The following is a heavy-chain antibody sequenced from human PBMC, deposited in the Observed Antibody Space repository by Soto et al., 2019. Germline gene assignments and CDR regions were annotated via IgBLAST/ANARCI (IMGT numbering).Heavy chain of an antibody. V-gene: IGHV4-30-2*01. CDR1: GGSISGTTYS. CDR2: IYDSGNT. CDR3: ARGQGAAAGHSNFDY. D-gene: IGHD6-13*01. Sequence: QLQLQESGSGLVKPSQTLSLTCAVSGGSISGTTYSWSWIRQPPGKGLEWIGYIYDSGNTYYNPSLQRQFSISVDRSKNQFSQKLSSVTAADTAVYYCARGQGAAAGHSNFDYWGQGALVTVSS. J-gene: IGHJ4*02.